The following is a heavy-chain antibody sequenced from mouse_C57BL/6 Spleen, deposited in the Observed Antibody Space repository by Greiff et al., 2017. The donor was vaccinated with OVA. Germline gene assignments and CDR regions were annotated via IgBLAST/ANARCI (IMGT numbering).Heavy chain of an antibody. CDR2: INYDGSST. CDR1: GFTFSDYY. Sequence: EVMLVESEGGLVQPGSSMKLSCTASGFTFSDYYMAWVRQVPEKGLEWVANINYDGSSTYYLDSLKSRFIISRDNAKNILYLQMSSLKAEDTATYYCARGDCDFDYWGQGTTLTVSS. V-gene: IGHV5-16*01. D-gene: IGHD3-3*01. J-gene: IGHJ2*01. CDR3: ARGDCDFDY.